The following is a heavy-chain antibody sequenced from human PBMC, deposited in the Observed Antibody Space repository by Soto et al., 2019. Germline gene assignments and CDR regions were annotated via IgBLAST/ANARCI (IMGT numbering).Heavy chain of an antibody. D-gene: IGHD3-10*01. V-gene: IGHV1-69*11. J-gene: IGHJ4*02. CDR3: ARGPRALPYYVSGNLFPFHY. CDR2: IIPILGST. CDR1: GGTFSSYA. Sequence: QVQLVQSGAEVKKPGSSVKVSCKASGGTFSSYAINWVRQAPGQGLEWMGGIIPILGSTNYAQSFQGRVSIPADESTTTAYMELSSVTSEDTAIYYCARGPRALPYYVSGNLFPFHYWGQGTLVTVSS.